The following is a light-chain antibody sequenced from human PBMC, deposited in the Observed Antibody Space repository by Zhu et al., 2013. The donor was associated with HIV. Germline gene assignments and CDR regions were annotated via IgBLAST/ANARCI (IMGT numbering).Light chain of an antibody. V-gene: IGLV1-44*01. J-gene: IGLJ3*02. CDR2: TWN. Sequence: QSVLTQPPSASGTPGQEVTISCSGSTSNFGSYAVSWYQQLPGSAPKLLIYTWNQRPSGVPARFSGSKSGTSASLAISGLRPEDEATYYCTSWDDRLDTWVFGGGTKLTV. CDR1: TSNFGSYA. CDR3: TSWDDRLDTWV.